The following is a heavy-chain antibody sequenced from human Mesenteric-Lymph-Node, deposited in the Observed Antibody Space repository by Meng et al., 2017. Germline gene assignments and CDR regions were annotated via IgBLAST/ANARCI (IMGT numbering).Heavy chain of an antibody. CDR2: VDPEDDET. CDR3: ARVDYGDPSSSNWFDP. Sequence: EAQRAQSGAEVKKPGATVKISFEVSGYTITDYYVHWVQQAPGKGLEWMGLVDPEDDETIYAEKFQGRVTMIADTSTDTAYVELSSLRSEDTAVYYCARVDYGDPSSSNWFDPWGQGTLVTVSS. V-gene: IGHV1-69-2*01. CDR1: GYTITDYY. J-gene: IGHJ5*02. D-gene: IGHD4-17*01.